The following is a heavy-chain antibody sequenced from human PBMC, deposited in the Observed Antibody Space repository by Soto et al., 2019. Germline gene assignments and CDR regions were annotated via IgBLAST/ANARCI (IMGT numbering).Heavy chain of an antibody. V-gene: IGHV1-18*01. D-gene: IGHD3-16*02. CDR2: ISAYNGNT. CDR3: ARERRITYYDYVWGSYSYPDY. CDR1: GYTFTSYG. J-gene: IGHJ4*01. Sequence: ASVKVSCKASGYTFTSYGISWVRQAPGQGLEWMGWISAYNGNTNYAQKLQGRVTMTTDTSTSTAYMELRSLRSDDTAVYYCARERRITYYDYVWGSYSYPDYWG.